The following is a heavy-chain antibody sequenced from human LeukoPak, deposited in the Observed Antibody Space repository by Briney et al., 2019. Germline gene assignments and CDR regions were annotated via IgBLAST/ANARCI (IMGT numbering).Heavy chain of an antibody. Sequence: GGSLRLSCAASGFTFSSYGMHWVRQAPGKGLEWVAVISYDGSNKYYADSVKGRFTISRDNSKNTPYLQMNSLRAEDTAVYYCAKGEYQLLSPPSFDPWGQGTLVTVSS. CDR2: ISYDGSNK. D-gene: IGHD2-2*01. CDR3: AKGEYQLLSPPSFDP. J-gene: IGHJ5*02. V-gene: IGHV3-30*18. CDR1: GFTFSSYG.